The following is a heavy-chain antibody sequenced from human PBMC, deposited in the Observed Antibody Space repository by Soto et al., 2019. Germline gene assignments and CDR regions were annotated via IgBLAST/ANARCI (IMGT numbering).Heavy chain of an antibody. D-gene: IGHD3-22*01. V-gene: IGHV1-69*02. CDR2: IIPILGIA. J-gene: IGHJ4*02. CDR3: ARGTGPKDYYDSSAVGYFDY. CDR1: GGTFSSYT. Sequence: QVQLVQSGAEVKKPGSSVKVSCKASGGTFSSYTISWVRQAPGQGLEWMGRIIPILGIANYAQKFQGRVTITEDKSTRTAYMELSSLRSEDTAVYYCARGTGPKDYYDSSAVGYFDYWGQGTLVTVSS.